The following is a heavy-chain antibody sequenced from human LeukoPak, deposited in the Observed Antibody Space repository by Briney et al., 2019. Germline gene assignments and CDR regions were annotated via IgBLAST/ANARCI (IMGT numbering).Heavy chain of an antibody. CDR1: GGSISSGDYY. V-gene: IGHV4-30-4*02. CDR2: IYYSGST. Sequence: SEPLSLTCTVSGGSISSGDYYWSWIRQPPGKGLELLWYIYYSGSTYYNPSLKSRVTISVDTSKNKISLKLSSVTAADTAVYYCARDSDYVWGSYRSPDYWGQGTLVTVSS. CDR3: ARDSDYVWGSYRSPDY. J-gene: IGHJ4*02. D-gene: IGHD3-16*02.